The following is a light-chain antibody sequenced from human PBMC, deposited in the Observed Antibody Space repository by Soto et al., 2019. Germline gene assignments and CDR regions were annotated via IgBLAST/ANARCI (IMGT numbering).Light chain of an antibody. CDR3: QKYKDWPLN. CDR2: GAS. J-gene: IGKJ4*01. Sequence: EIVITHSPSTLSVSPVERVTLSCMASQTVGNNVAWYQQKPGQAPRLLIYGASTRATGIPARFSGSGSGAVFTLTITSQQSEDFALYYCQKYKDWPLNFGGGTKVDIK. CDR1: QTVGNN. V-gene: IGKV3-15*01.